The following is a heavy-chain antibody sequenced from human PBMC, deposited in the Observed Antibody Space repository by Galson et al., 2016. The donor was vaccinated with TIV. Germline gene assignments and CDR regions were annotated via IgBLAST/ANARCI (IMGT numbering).Heavy chain of an antibody. J-gene: IGHJ5*01. V-gene: IGHV4-4*07. D-gene: IGHD2-15*01. Sequence: ETLSLTCTVSGDSVSSYYWSWFRQPAGKGLEWIGRIDTAGGTNYNPSLKSRVTVSVDTSKNQFSLKLSTVTAADTAVYYCARRTTSGPYNWFDSWGQGSLGTVSS. CDR3: ARRTTSGPYNWFDS. CDR1: GDSVSSYY. CDR2: IDTAGGT.